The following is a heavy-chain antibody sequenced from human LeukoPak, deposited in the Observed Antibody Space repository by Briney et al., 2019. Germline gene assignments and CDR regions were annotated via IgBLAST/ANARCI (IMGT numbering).Heavy chain of an antibody. CDR1: GFTFSSYA. D-gene: IGHD1-26*01. CDR2: ISYDGSNK. Sequence: GGSLRLSCVASGFTFSSYAMHWVRQAPGKGLEWVAVISYDGSNKYYADSVKGRFTISRDNSKNTLYLQMNSLRAEDTAVYYCAREIVGATTDWGQGTLVTVSS. CDR3: AREIVGATTD. V-gene: IGHV3-30-3*01. J-gene: IGHJ4*02.